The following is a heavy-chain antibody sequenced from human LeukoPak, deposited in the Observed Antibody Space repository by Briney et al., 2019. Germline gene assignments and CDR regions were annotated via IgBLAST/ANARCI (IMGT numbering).Heavy chain of an antibody. CDR2: ISAYNGNT. CDR1: GYTFTSYG. D-gene: IGHD6-19*01. V-gene: IGHV1-18*01. Sequence: RASVKVSCKASGYTFTSYGISWVRQAPGQGLEWMGWISAYNGNTNYAQKLQGRVTMTTDTSTSTAYMELRSLRSDDTAVYYCARDEAVASHHPYYFDYWGQGTLVTVSS. CDR3: ARDEAVASHHPYYFDY. J-gene: IGHJ4*02.